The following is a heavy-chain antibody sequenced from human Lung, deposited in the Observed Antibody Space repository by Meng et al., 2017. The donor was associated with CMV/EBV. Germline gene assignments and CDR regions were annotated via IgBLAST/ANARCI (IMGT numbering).Heavy chain of an antibody. CDR1: GFIFSRYW. J-gene: IGHJ4*02. Sequence: AVSGFIFSRYWMHWVRQAPGKGLVWVARINSDESTTNYAASVKGRFTISRDNAKSTLYLQMNSLRAEDTAVYYCARDQGGSSRGVDYWGQGTLVTVSS. D-gene: IGHD1-26*01. CDR2: INSDESTT. V-gene: IGHV3-74*01. CDR3: ARDQGGSSRGVDY.